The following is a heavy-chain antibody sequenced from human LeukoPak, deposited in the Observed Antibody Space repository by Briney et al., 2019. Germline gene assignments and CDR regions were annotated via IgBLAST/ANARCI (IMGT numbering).Heavy chain of an antibody. CDR1: GGSFSGYY. J-gene: IGHJ4*02. CDR2: INHSGST. Sequence: SETLSLTCAVYGGSFSGYYWSWIRQPPGKGLEWIGEINHSGSTNYNPSLKGRVTISVDTSKNQFSLKLSSVTAADTAVYYCARGLGGYDYWGQGTLVTVSS. V-gene: IGHV4-34*01. D-gene: IGHD1-26*01. CDR3: ARGLGGYDY.